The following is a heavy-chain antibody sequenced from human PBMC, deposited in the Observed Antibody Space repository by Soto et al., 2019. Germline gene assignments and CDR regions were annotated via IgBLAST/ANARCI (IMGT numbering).Heavy chain of an antibody. J-gene: IGHJ4*01. V-gene: IGHV3-23*01. D-gene: IGHD2-8*01. CDR3: AKEPRLKRAY. CDR1: GFPFGNYY. Sequence: GGSLRLSCEASGFPFGNYYMSWVRQAPGKGLGWVAGISAGGDGTTYADSVKGRFTISRDNSRNTLYLQMNSLRVEDTAVYYCAKEPRLKRAYWGQGTLVTVSS. CDR2: ISAGGDGT.